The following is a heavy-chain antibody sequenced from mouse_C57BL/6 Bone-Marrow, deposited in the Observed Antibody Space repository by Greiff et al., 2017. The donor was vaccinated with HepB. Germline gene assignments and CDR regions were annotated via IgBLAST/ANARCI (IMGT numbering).Heavy chain of an antibody. CDR1: GFTFSDYY. J-gene: IGHJ1*03. Sequence: EVQRVESEGGLVQPGSSMKLSCTASGFTFSDYYMAWVRQVPEKGLEWVANINYDGSSTYYLDSLKSRFIISRDNAKNILYLQMSSLKSEDTATYYCARASYWYFDVWGTGTTVTVSS. CDR2: INYDGSST. CDR3: ARASYWYFDV. V-gene: IGHV5-16*01.